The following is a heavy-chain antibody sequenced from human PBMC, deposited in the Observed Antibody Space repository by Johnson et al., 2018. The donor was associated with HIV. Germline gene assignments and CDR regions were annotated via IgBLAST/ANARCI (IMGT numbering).Heavy chain of an antibody. CDR2: INWNGGST. V-gene: IGHV3-20*04. CDR1: GFTFDDYG. Sequence: VQLVESGGGVIRPGGSLRLSCATSGFTFDDYGMSWVRQAPGKGLEWVSGINWNGGSTGYADSVKGRFTISRDNALNSLYLQMNSLRVEDTALYYCVKGRRWLPYGGAFDIWGQGTMVTVSS. D-gene: IGHD4-23*01. CDR3: VKGRRWLPYGGAFDI. J-gene: IGHJ3*02.